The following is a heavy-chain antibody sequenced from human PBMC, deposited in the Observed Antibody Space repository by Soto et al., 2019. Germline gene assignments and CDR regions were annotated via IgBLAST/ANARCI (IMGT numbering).Heavy chain of an antibody. J-gene: IGHJ6*02. CDR2: IGTSSSYI. D-gene: IGHD2-21*02. CDR3: ARVMCGDCSTYYYYSMDV. Sequence: GGCLRLSCAASGFTFGTYTMNWVRQAPGKGLEWVSSIGTSSSYIYYADSVRGRFTISRDNAKDSLYLQMSSLRAEDTAVYYCARVMCGDCSTYYYYSMDVWGQGTTVTVSS. CDR1: GFTFGTYT. V-gene: IGHV3-21*01.